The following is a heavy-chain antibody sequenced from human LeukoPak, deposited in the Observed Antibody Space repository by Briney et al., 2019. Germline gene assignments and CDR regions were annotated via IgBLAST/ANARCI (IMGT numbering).Heavy chain of an antibody. V-gene: IGHV1-18*01. CDR2: INAYNGNT. D-gene: IGHD3-9*01. CDR3: ARAVEYDILTGSTNEYFQH. Sequence: GASVKVSCKASGYTFTSYGISWVRQAPGQGLEWMGWINAYNGNTNYAQKLQGRVTMTTDTSTSTAYMELRSLRSDDTAVYYCARAVEYDILTGSTNEYFQHWGQGTLVTVSS. J-gene: IGHJ1*01. CDR1: GYTFTSYG.